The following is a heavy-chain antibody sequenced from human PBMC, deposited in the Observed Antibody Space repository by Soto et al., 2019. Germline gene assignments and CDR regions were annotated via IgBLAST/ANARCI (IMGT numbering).Heavy chain of an antibody. CDR3: ARDRGRYCSGGSCPAFDY. J-gene: IGHJ4*02. CDR2: IWYDGSNK. CDR1: GFTFSSYG. V-gene: IGHV3-33*01. D-gene: IGHD2-15*01. Sequence: QVQLVESGGGVVQPGRSLRLSCAASGFTFSSYGMHWVRQAPGKGLEWVAVIWYDGSNKYYADSVKGRFTISRDNSKNTLYLQMNSLRAEDTAVYYCARDRGRYCSGGSCPAFDYWGQGTLVTVSS.